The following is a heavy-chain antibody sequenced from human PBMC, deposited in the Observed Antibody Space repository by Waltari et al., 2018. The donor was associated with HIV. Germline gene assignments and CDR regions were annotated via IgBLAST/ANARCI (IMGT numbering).Heavy chain of an antibody. D-gene: IGHD3-22*01. CDR2: IKKDESEK. CDR3: AREALYDSSGYYFDY. V-gene: IGHV3-7*01. CDR1: EFTFNNYW. Sequence: EVQLVESGGGLVQPGGSLRLSCAASEFTFNNYWMTWVRQAPGKGLGVGANIKKDESEKYYVDSVKGRFTISRDNAKNSLFLQMNSLRAEDTAVYYCAREALYDSSGYYFDYWGQGTLVTVSS. J-gene: IGHJ4*02.